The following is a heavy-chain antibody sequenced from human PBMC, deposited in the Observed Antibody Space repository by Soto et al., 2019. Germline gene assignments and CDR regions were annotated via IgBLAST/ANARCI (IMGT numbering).Heavy chain of an antibody. D-gene: IGHD3-22*01. J-gene: IGHJ5*02. CDR3: AREADSSGYLNWFDP. V-gene: IGHV4-31*03. Sequence: QVQLQESGPGLVKPSQTLSLTCTVSGGSISSGGYYWSWIRQHPGKGLEWIGYIYYSGSTYYNPSLKSRVTISVDTSKNQFSLKLSSVTAADTAMYYCAREADSSGYLNWFDPWGQGTLVTVSS. CDR1: GGSISSGGYY. CDR2: IYYSGST.